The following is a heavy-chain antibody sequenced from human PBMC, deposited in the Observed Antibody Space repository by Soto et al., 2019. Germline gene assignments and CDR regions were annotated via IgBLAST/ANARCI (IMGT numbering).Heavy chain of an antibody. CDR1: GFTFNTFE. Sequence: EVKLLESGGGLVQPGGSLRLSCAASGFTFNTFEMSWVRQAPGRGLEWVSFISDDGTRTYYADAVKGRFTISRDNSKYTLYLQMNSLTVEDTAVYACVKGGWLDFWGQGTLVTVSS. CDR2: ISDDGTRT. CDR3: VKGGWLDF. J-gene: IGHJ5*01. D-gene: IGHD3-16*01. V-gene: IGHV3-23*01.